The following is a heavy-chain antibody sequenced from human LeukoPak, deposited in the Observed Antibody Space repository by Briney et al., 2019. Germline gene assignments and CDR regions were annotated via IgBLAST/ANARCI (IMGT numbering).Heavy chain of an antibody. J-gene: IGHJ4*02. Sequence: GGSLRLSCTASGFTFGDYAMSWVRQAPGKGLEWVGFIRSKAYGGTIEYAASVKGRFTISRDDSKSIAYLQMNSLKTEDTAVYYCTRVGLTRFLEWSPFDYWGQGTLVTVSS. D-gene: IGHD3-3*01. CDR2: IRSKAYGGTI. CDR1: GFTFGDYA. CDR3: TRVGLTRFLEWSPFDY. V-gene: IGHV3-49*04.